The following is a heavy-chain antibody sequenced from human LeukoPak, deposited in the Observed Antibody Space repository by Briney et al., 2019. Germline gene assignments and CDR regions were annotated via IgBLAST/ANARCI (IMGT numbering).Heavy chain of an antibody. Sequence: PGGSLRLSCAVSGITFSSFWMSWVRQAPGKGLEWVANIKQDGSEKYYVDSVKGRFTISRDNAKNSLYLQMNSLRAEDTAVYYCARPTAAMLNWFDPWGQGTLVTVSS. CDR3: ARPTAAMLNWFDP. J-gene: IGHJ5*02. V-gene: IGHV3-7*01. CDR2: IKQDGSEK. D-gene: IGHD2-2*01. CDR1: GITFSSFW.